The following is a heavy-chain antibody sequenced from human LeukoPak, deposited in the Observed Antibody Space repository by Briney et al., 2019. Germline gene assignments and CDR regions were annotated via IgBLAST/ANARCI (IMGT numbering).Heavy chain of an antibody. Sequence: SQTLSLTCAVSGGSISSGGYCCSWIRQHPGKGLEWIGYIYYSGSTYYNPSLKSRVTISVDTSKSQFSLKLSSVTAADTAVYYCARRIVSVPAVQEGHLSDPWGQGTLVTVSS. D-gene: IGHD2-21*02. J-gene: IGHJ5*02. CDR2: IYYSGST. CDR3: ARRIVSVPAVQEGHLSDP. CDR1: GGSISSGGYC. V-gene: IGHV4-31*11.